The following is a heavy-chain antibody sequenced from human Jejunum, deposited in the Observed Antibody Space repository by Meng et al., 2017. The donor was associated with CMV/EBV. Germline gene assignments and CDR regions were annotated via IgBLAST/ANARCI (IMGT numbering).Heavy chain of an antibody. V-gene: IGHV3-23*01. D-gene: IGHD6-13*01. CDR3: AKDQTSGISSGYAFDY. Sequence: FSFSTDATSSLRQAPGKRLEWVSGIRGRGGTKYDGDSVKGRFTISRENSKNTLYLEMNSLRAEDTAVYYCAKDQTSGISSGYAFDYWGQGTLVTVSS. J-gene: IGHJ4*02. CDR1: FSFSTDA. CDR2: IRGRGGTK.